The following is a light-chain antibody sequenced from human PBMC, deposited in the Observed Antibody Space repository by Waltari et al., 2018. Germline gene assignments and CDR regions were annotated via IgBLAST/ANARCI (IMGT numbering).Light chain of an antibody. V-gene: IGKV3-11*01. CDR1: QSVFTS. J-gene: IGKJ2*01. Sequence: EIVFTQSPATLSLSPGERATLSCRASQSVFTSLAWYQQKPGQAPRLLIYGASSRDTGIPARFSGSGSGTDFTLAISSLEPEDFAVYYCQQRSHWPPEYTFGQGTKLEIK. CDR3: QQRSHWPPEYT. CDR2: GAS.